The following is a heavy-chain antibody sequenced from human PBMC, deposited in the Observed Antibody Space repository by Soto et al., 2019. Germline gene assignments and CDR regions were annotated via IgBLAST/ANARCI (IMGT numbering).Heavy chain of an antibody. J-gene: IGHJ4*02. CDR1: GFTFSSYG. D-gene: IGHD6-13*01. Sequence: PVGSLRLSCSASGFTFSSYGMHWVRQAPGKWLEWVAVIWYDGSNKYYADSVKGRFTVSRDTAKNTLYLQMDSLRVEDTAVYYCGRGGSWSSDYWGQGTLVTVSS. V-gene: IGHV3-33*01. CDR2: IWYDGSNK. CDR3: GRGGSWSSDY.